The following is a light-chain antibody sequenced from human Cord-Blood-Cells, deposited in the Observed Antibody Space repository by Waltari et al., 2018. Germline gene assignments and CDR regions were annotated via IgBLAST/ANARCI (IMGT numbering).Light chain of an antibody. V-gene: IGLV2-23*01. CDR2: EGS. CDR1: RSDVGSYNL. J-gene: IGLJ3*02. CDR3: CSYAGSSTLV. Sequence: QSALTQPASVSGSPGQSITISCTGTRSDVGSYNLVSWYQQHPGKAPKLMIYEGSKRPSGVSNRFSGSESGNTASLTISGLQAEDEADYYCCSYAGSSTLVFGGGTKLTVL.